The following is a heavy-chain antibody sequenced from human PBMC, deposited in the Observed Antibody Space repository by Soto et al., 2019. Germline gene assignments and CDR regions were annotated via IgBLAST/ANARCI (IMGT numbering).Heavy chain of an antibody. Sequence: SETLSLTCTVSGGSISSSSYYWGWIRQPPGKGLEWIGSIYYSGSTYYNPSLKSRVTISVDTSKNQFSLKLSSVTAADTAVYYPILYEHGFRHYGMVVWGQGTTVTVSS. CDR3: ILYEHGFRHYGMVV. D-gene: IGHD2-8*01. J-gene: IGHJ6*02. CDR2: IYYSGST. CDR1: GGSISSSSYY. V-gene: IGHV4-39*01.